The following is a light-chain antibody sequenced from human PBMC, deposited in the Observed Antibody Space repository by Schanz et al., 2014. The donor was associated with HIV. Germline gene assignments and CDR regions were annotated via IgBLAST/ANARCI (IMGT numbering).Light chain of an antibody. CDR2: GVF. Sequence: QSALTQPASVSGSPGQSITISCTGTNNDIGSYTYVSWYQQHPDKAPKLVVYGVFDRPSGVSNRFSGSRSGNTASLTIFDLQPEDEADYYCSSYTSSSTLVFGGGTKLTVL. CDR3: SSYTSSSTLV. J-gene: IGLJ2*01. V-gene: IGLV2-14*03. CDR1: NNDIGSYTY.